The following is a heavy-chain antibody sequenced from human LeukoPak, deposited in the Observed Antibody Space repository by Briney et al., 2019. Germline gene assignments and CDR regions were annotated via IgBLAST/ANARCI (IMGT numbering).Heavy chain of an antibody. J-gene: IGHJ4*02. CDR1: GYTFTSYG. CDR2: ISAYNGNT. Sequence: ASVKVSCKASGYTFTSYGISWVRQAPGQGLEWMGWISAYNGNTNYAQKLQGRVTMTTDTSTSTAYMELRSLRSDDTAVYYCARAPRYCTSTSCYEGEIDYWGQGTLVTVSS. D-gene: IGHD2-2*01. CDR3: ARAPRYCTSTSCYEGEIDY. V-gene: IGHV1-18*01.